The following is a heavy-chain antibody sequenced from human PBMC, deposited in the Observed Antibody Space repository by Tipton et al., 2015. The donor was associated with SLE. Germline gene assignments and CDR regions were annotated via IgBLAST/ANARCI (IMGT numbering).Heavy chain of an antibody. CDR2: IYPGDSDT. CDR3: ARHRGGFLDY. CDR1: RYSFTSYW. Sequence: SLRLSCKGFRYSFTSYWIGWVRQMPGKGLQWMGIIYPGDSDTRYSPSFQGQVTISADKSISTAYLQWSSLKASDTAMYYCARHRGGFLDYWGQGTLVTVSS. D-gene: IGHD3-16*01. V-gene: IGHV5-51*01. J-gene: IGHJ4*02.